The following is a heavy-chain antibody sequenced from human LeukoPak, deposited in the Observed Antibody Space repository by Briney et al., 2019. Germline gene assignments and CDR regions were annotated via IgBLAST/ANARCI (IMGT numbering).Heavy chain of an antibody. CDR1: GFTVSSNY. V-gene: IGHV3-69-1*02. Sequence: PGGSLRLSCAASGFTVSSNYMSWIRQAPGQGLEWVSVISPTSTYYAESVKGRFTISRDNAKNSLYLQMSSLRAEDTAVYYCASRRVAVPSTRAFDYWGQGTLVTVSS. J-gene: IGHJ4*02. CDR3: ASRRVAVPSTRAFDY. CDR2: ISPTST. D-gene: IGHD2-21*01.